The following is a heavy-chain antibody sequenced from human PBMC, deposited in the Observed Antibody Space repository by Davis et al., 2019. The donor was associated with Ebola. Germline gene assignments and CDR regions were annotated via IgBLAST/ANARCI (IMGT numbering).Heavy chain of an antibody. Sequence: PGGSLRLSCTASGFSLGTYAMNWVRQAPGKGLEWVSGISGSDGNTYYADSVKGRLTISRDSSKNMLLLQMNSLRAEDTAVYYCARDNGIVGARGYFDYWGQGTLVTVSS. D-gene: IGHD1-26*01. CDR1: GFSLGTYA. CDR2: ISGSDGNT. J-gene: IGHJ4*02. CDR3: ARDNGIVGARGYFDY. V-gene: IGHV3-23*01.